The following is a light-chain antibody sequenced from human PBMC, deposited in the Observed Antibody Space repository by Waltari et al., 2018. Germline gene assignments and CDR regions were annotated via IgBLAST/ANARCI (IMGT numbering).Light chain of an antibody. J-gene: IGKJ1*01. CDR1: QSVSSSY. CDR2: GAS. Sequence: DIVLTQSPGTLSLSPGDRATLSCRASQSVSSSYLAWYQQKPGQAPRLLIYGASSRFTGIPDRFSGSGSGTDFTLTISRLEPEDFAVYYCQQYGSSPWTFGQGTKVEIK. V-gene: IGKV3-20*01. CDR3: QQYGSSPWT.